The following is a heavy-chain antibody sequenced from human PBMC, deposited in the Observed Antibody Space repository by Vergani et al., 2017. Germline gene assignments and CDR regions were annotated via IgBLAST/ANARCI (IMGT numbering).Heavy chain of an antibody. CDR3: ARTGEWMRSNNGPPDYVFALDV. Sequence: VHLVESGGGVVQPGGSLRLSCAASGFIFNYYGINWVRQAPGKGLEWVASISSSSAYIDYVDSIKGRFTISRDNAKRSVFLQMNSLRAEDTAVYYCARTGEWMRSNNGPPDYVFALDVWGQGTTVIVSS. CDR1: GFIFNYYG. CDR2: ISSSSAYI. V-gene: IGHV3-21*01. J-gene: IGHJ6*02. D-gene: IGHD3-10*01.